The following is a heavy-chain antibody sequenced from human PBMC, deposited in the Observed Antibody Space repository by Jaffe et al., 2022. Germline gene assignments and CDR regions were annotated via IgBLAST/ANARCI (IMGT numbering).Heavy chain of an antibody. V-gene: IGHV4-61*02. Sequence: QVQLQESGPGLVKPSQTLSLTCTVSGGSISSGSYYWSWIRQPAGKGLEWIGRIYTSGSTNYNPSLKSRVTISVDTSKNQFSLKLSSVTAADTAVYYCARDTWRLLPYYYDSSGYRGDDAFDIWGQGTMVTVSS. D-gene: IGHD3-22*01. CDR1: GGSISSGSYY. CDR2: IYTSGST. J-gene: IGHJ3*02. CDR3: ARDTWRLLPYYYDSSGYRGDDAFDI.